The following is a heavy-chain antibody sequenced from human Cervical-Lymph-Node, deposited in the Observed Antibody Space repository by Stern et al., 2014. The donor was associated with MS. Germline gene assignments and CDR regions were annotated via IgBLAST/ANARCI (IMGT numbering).Heavy chain of an antibody. CDR3: ARAKGAYCFY. D-gene: IGHD2-21*01. CDR2: INPSGGST. Sequence: QVQLVQSGAEVKKPGASVKGSCKTYGYTFTTYYIHWVRQVPGQGLELMGKINPSGGSTTYAQNFQGRVTLTRDTSTSTVYMELSGLRSEDTAVYYCARAKGAYCFYWGQGTQVTVSS. CDR1: GYTFTTYY. V-gene: IGHV1-46*01. J-gene: IGHJ4*02.